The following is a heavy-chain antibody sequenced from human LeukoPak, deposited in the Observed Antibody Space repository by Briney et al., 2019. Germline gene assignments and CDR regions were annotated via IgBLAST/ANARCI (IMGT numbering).Heavy chain of an antibody. J-gene: IGHJ4*02. Sequence: GGSLRLSGAASGFTVITNDMTWVRQAPGKGLDWLSVLYSAGNTKYADSVQGRFTISRDHSKNTLYLEMNSLSPDDTAVYYCARGVEPLAANTLAYWGQGTLVTVSS. CDR1: GFTVITND. D-gene: IGHD1-14*01. CDR3: ARGVEPLAANTLAY. V-gene: IGHV3-53*01. CDR2: LYSAGNT.